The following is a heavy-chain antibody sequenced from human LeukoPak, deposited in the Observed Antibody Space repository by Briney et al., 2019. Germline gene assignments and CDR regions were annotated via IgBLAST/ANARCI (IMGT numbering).Heavy chain of an antibody. CDR2: ISSDSRTI. D-gene: IGHD3-10*01. Sequence: GGSLTLSCAASGCTFSSYSMNWVRQAPGKGLEWISYISSDSRTIYYADPVKGRFTISRDNAKNSLYLQMKSLRDEDTAVYYCARYGSGTSYITNYFDYWGQGTLVTVSS. J-gene: IGHJ4*02. CDR1: GCTFSSYS. CDR3: ARYGSGTSYITNYFDY. V-gene: IGHV3-48*02.